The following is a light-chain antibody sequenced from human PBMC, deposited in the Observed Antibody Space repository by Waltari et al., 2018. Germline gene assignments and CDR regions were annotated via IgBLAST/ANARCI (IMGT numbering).Light chain of an antibody. CDR1: SRDIGAYNY. CDR2: GVS. J-gene: IGLJ1*01. Sequence: QSALTQPASVSGSPGQSITISCPGTSRDIGAYNYVSWYQQHPGKAPKVMIYGVSNRPSGVSNRFSGSKSGNTASLTISGLQAEDEADYYCNSFTSRTTYVFGTGTKVTVL. V-gene: IGLV2-14*01. CDR3: NSFTSRTTYV.